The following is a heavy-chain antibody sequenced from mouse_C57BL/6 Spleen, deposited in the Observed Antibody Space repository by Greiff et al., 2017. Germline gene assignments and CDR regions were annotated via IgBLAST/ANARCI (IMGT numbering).Heavy chain of an antibody. CDR3: ARYASIVAWYFDV. CDR1: GFTFTDYY. J-gene: IGHJ1*03. D-gene: IGHD1-1*01. CDR2: IRNKANGYTT. Sequence: EVKLVESGGGLVQPGGSLSLSCAASGFTFTDYYMSWVRQPPGKALEWLGFIRNKANGYTTEYSASVRGRFTISRDTSQSILYLQMNDLLAEDSATYYCARYASIVAWYFDVWGTGTTVTVSS. V-gene: IGHV7-3*01.